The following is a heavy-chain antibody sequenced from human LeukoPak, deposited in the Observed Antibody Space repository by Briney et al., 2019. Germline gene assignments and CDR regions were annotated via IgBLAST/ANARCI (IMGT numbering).Heavy chain of an antibody. J-gene: IGHJ3*02. CDR1: GFTFSSYA. V-gene: IGHV3-21*01. D-gene: IGHD2-8*01. CDR2: ISSSSNYI. CDR3: AKDRSAPHMLWNALHI. Sequence: GGSLRLSCAASGFTFSSYAMSWVRQAPGKGLEWVSSISSSSNYIYYADSVKGRFTISRDNAKNSLYLQMNSLRAEDTAVYYCAKDRSAPHMLWNALHIWGQGTMVTVSS.